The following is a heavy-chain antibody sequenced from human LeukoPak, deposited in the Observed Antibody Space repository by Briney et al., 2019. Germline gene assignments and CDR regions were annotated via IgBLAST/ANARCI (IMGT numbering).Heavy chain of an antibody. D-gene: IGHD5-18*01. CDR3: AKGEREYIYGSIDY. CDR1: GFPFSTYW. V-gene: IGHV3-7*01. CDR2: INQDGSEK. J-gene: IGHJ4*02. Sequence: PGGSLRLSCAASGFPFSTYWMRWVRQAPGKGGEWVANINQDGSEKYYVDSVKGRFTISRDYAKNSLYLQMNSLRAEDTAVYYCAKGEREYIYGSIDYWGQGILVTVSS.